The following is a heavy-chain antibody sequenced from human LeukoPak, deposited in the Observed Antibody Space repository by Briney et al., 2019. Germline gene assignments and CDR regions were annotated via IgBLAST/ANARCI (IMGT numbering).Heavy chain of an antibody. V-gene: IGHV4-59*01. CDR1: GGSISSYY. J-gene: IGHJ4*02. CDR2: IYYSGST. Sequence: PSETLSLTCTVSGGSISSYYWSWIRQPPGQGLEWIGYIYYSGSTNYNPSLKSRVTISVDTSKNQFSLKLSSVTAADTAVYYCAVWFGELLFGFDYWGQGTLVTVSS. D-gene: IGHD3-10*01. CDR3: AVWFGELLFGFDY.